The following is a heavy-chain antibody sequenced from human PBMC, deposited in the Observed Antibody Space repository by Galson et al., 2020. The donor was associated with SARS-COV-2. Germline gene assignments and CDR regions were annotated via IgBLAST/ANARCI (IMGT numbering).Heavy chain of an antibody. V-gene: IGHV4-31*03. CDR2: IYYGGSS. J-gene: IGHJ4*02. D-gene: IGHD5-12*01. Sequence: SETLSLTCTVSGGSISSGTYYWSWIRQHPGKGLEWIGDIYYGGSSYYNPSLKSRITILVDTSENQFSLKLSSVTAADTAVYYCATMSYTGYAHFEYWGQGTLVTVSS. CDR3: ATMSYTGYAHFEY. CDR1: GGSISSGTYY.